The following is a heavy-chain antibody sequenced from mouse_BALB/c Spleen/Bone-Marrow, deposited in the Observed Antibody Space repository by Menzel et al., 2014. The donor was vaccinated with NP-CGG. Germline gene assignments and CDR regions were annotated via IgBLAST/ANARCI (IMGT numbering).Heavy chain of an antibody. J-gene: IGHJ3*01. CDR1: GFDFSRYW. CDR3: ARLGYYGSFAY. Sequence: EVKLLESGGGLVQPGGSLKLSCAASGFDFSRYWVSWVRQAPGKGLEWIGEINPDSNTINYTPSLKDKFIISRDNAKNTLYLQMSKVRSEDTALYYCARLGYYGSFAYWGQGTQVTVSA. V-gene: IGHV4-1*02. CDR2: INPDSNTI. D-gene: IGHD1-2*01.